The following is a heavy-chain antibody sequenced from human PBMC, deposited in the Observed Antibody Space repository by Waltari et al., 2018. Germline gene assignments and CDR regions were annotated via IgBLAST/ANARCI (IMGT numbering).Heavy chain of an antibody. D-gene: IGHD6-19*01. Sequence: QVQLVESGGGVVQPGRSLRLSCAASGFTFSSYGMHWVRQAPGKGLEWVAVIWYDGSNKYYADSGKGRFTISRDNSKNTLYLQMNSLRAEDTAVYYCARDGFSSGWPGSFDYWGQGTLVTVSS. J-gene: IGHJ4*02. V-gene: IGHV3-33*01. CDR1: GFTFSSYG. CDR3: ARDGFSSGWPGSFDY. CDR2: IWYDGSNK.